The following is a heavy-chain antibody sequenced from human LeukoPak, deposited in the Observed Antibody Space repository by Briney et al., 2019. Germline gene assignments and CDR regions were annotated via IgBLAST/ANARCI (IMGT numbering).Heavy chain of an antibody. CDR2: IWYDGSNK. Sequence: GGSLRLSCAASGFTFSSYGMHWVRQAPGKGLEWVAVIWYDGSNKYYADSVKGRFTISRDNSKNTLYLQMNSLRAEDTAVYYCAREGSSSWYSFDYWGQGTLVIVSS. D-gene: IGHD6-13*01. CDR1: GFTFSSYG. J-gene: IGHJ4*02. V-gene: IGHV3-33*01. CDR3: AREGSSSWYSFDY.